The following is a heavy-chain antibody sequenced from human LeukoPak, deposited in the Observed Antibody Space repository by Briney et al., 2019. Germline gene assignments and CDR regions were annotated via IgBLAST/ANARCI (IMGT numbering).Heavy chain of an antibody. J-gene: IGHJ6*02. CDR3: ARDLRPVVSSISDYYYGMDV. CDR1: GFTFSSYG. CDR2: IWYDGSNK. V-gene: IGHV3-33*01. Sequence: GGSLRLSCAASGFTFSSYGMHWVRQAPGKGLEWVAVIWYDGSNKYYADSVKGRFTIFRDNSKNTLYLQMNSLRAEDTAVYYCARDLRPVVSSISDYYYGMDVWGQGTTVTVSS. D-gene: IGHD4-23*01.